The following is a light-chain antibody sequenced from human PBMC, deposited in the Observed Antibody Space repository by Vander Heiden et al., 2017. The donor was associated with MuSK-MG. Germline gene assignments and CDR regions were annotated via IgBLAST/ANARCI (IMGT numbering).Light chain of an antibody. CDR2: EVS. CDR1: SNDIGSFNL. Sequence: QSALTQPASVSGSPGQSITISCTGTSNDIGSFNLVSWYQQRPGKAPKLLRLEVSERPSGISNRFAGSKSANSALPTISGLQVEDDAYYYCCSYADSNTCVFGGGTKLTVL. V-gene: IGLV2-23*02. J-gene: IGLJ3*02. CDR3: CSYADSNTCV.